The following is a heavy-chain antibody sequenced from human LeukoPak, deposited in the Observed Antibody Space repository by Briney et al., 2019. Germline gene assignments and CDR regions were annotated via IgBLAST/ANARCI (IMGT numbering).Heavy chain of an antibody. V-gene: IGHV3-23*01. J-gene: IGHJ4*02. CDR2: ISTTAGST. CDR3: ATNSDYRFEY. Sequence: GGSLRLSCAASGFTFSSYAMSWVRQSPGKGLEWVSAISTTAGSTYNADSVKGRFTISRDNAKNSLFLQMNSLRDEDTAVYYCATNSDYRFEYWGQGNLVTVSS. CDR1: GFTFSSYA. D-gene: IGHD3-22*01.